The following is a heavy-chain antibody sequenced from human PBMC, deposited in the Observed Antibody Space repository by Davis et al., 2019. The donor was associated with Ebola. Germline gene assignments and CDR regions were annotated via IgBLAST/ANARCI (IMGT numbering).Heavy chain of an antibody. J-gene: IGHJ4*02. CDR3: TTPKPNYYDSSSHDS. V-gene: IGHV3-15*01. D-gene: IGHD3-22*01. CDR2: IKTKADGGTT. CDR1: GFTSNTYW. Sequence: PGGSLRLSCAASGFTSNTYWMSWARQAPGKGLEWVGRIKTKADGGTTDYAAPVKGRFTISRDDSKNTLYLEMNSLKTEDTAVYYCTTPKPNYYDSSSHDSWGKGTLVTVSS.